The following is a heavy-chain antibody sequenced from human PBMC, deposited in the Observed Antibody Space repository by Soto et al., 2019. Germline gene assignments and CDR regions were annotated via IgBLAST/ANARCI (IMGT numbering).Heavy chain of an antibody. CDR1: GYSFTTYW. D-gene: IGHD3-3*01. CDR2: IDPSDSYT. J-gene: IGHJ4*02. CDR3: ARHGTYEFWSGYYLFDY. V-gene: IGHV5-10-1*01. Sequence: ESLKISCQGSGYSFTTYWISWVRQMPGKGLEWMGRIDPSDSYTNYSPSFQGHVTISADKSISTAYLQWSSLKASDTAMYYCARHGTYEFWSGYYLFDYWGQGTLVTVSS.